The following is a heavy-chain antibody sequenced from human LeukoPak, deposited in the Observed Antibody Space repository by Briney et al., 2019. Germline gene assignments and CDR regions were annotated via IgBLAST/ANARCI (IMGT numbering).Heavy chain of an antibody. CDR3: AREAGDTAMVYNWFDP. CDR2: ISSSGSTI. Sequence: GGSLRLSCAASGFTFSDYYMSWIRQAPGKGLEWVSYISSSGSTIYYADSVKGRFTISRDNAKNSLYLQMNSLRAEDTAVYYCAREAGDTAMVYNWFDPWGQGTLVTASS. CDR1: GFTFSDYY. D-gene: IGHD5-18*01. J-gene: IGHJ5*02. V-gene: IGHV3-11*01.